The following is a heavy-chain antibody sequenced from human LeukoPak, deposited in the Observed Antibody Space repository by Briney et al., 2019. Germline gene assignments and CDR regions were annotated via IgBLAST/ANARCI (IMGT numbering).Heavy chain of an antibody. V-gene: IGHV1-46*01. CDR2: INPSGGST. J-gene: IGHJ4*02. CDR1: GYTFTGYY. Sequence: ASVKVSCKASGYTFTGYYMHWVRQAPGQGLEWMGIINPSGGSTSYAQKFQGRVTMTRDTSTSTVYMELSSLRSGDTAVYYCARDLGEFPFDYWGQGTLVTVSS. D-gene: IGHD3-16*01. CDR3: ARDLGEFPFDY.